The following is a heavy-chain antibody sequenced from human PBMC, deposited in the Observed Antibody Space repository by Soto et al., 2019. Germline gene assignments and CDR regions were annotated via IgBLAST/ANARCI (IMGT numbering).Heavy chain of an antibody. D-gene: IGHD2-8*01. CDR2: IWYDGSNK. J-gene: IGHJ6*02. CDR1: GFTFSSYG. Sequence: QVQLVESGGGVVQPGRSLRLSCAASGFTFSSYGMHWVRQAPGKGLEWVAVIWYDGSNKYYADSVKGRFTISRDNSKNTLYLQMNSLRAEDTAVYYCARGGFRPKWDYYYYYGMDVWGQGTTVTVSS. CDR3: ARGGFRPKWDYYYYYGMDV. V-gene: IGHV3-33*01.